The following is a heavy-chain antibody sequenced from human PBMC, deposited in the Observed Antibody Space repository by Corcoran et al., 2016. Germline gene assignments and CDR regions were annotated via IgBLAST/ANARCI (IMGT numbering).Heavy chain of an antibody. Sequence: QVQLVQSGAEVKKPGASVKVSCKASGYTFTSCGISWVRQAPGQGLEWMGWISAYNGNTNYAQQLQGRVTMTTDTSTSTAYMELRSMRSDDTAVYYWARKGLNYVLRFWEWAYFDYWGQGTLVTVSS. J-gene: IGHJ4*02. V-gene: IGHV1-18*01. CDR1: GYTFTSCG. CDR2: ISAYNGNT. CDR3: ARKGLNYVLRFWEWAYFDY. D-gene: IGHD3-3*01.